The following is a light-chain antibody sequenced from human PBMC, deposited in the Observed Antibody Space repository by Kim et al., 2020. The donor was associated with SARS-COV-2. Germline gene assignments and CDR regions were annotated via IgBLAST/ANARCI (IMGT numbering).Light chain of an antibody. CDR2: DAS. J-gene: IGKJ2*01. Sequence: DIQMTQSPSSLSASVGDRVTITCQASQDISHYLTWYQQKPGKAPKLLIYDASSLETGVPSRFSGSGSGTDFTFTISSLQPEDIATYYCQQYDNLPLSFGQGTKLEIK. CDR3: QQYDNLPLS. CDR1: QDISHY. V-gene: IGKV1-33*01.